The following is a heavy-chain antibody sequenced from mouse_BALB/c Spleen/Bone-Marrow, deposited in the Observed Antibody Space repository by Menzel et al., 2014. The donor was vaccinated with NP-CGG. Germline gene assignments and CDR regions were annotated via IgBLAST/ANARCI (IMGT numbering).Heavy chain of an antibody. CDR3: ARLHYYGYGAY. CDR1: GFDFSSYR. D-gene: IGHD1-2*01. Sequence: VQLKESGGGLVQPGGSLKLSCAASGFDFSSYRMNWVRQAPGKGLEWIGEINPDSSTINYTPSLRDKFIISRDNAKNTLYLQMSKVRSEDTALYYCARLHYYGYGAYWGQGTLVTVSA. J-gene: IGHJ3*01. CDR2: INPDSSTI. V-gene: IGHV4-1*02.